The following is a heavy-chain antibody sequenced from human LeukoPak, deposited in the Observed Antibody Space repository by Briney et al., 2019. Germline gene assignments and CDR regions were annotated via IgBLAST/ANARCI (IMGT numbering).Heavy chain of an antibody. J-gene: IGHJ6*02. CDR3: ARDQGIAARVGMDV. D-gene: IGHD6-6*01. CDR2: ISSSGSTI. V-gene: IGHV3-48*03. CDR1: GFTFSSYE. Sequence: GGSLRRSCAASGFTFSSYEMNWVRQAPGKGLEWVSYISSSGSTIYYADSVKGRFTISRDNAKNSLYLQMNSLRAEDTAVYYCARDQGIAARVGMDVWGQGTTVTVSS.